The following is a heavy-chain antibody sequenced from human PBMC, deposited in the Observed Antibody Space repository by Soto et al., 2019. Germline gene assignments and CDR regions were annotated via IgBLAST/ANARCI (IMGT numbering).Heavy chain of an antibody. V-gene: IGHV3-48*02. J-gene: IGHJ4*02. CDR3: ARGGAYKIDY. D-gene: IGHD1-20*01. CDR2: ISSSSSTI. CDR1: GFTLSSYS. Sequence: EVQLVESGGGLVQPGGSLRLSCAASGFTLSSYSMNWVRQAPGKGLEWVSYISSSSSTIYYADSVKGRFTISRDNAKNSLGLKMNSLRDEDTAVYYCARGGAYKIDYWGQGTLVTVSS.